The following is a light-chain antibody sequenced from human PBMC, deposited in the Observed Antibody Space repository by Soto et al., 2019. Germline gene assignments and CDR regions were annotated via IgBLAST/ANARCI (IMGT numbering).Light chain of an antibody. CDR3: QQYYSYPPT. CDR1: QSISSW. Sequence: DIQVTQSPATLSASVGARVTITCRARQSISSWLAWYQQKPGKAPKLLIYAASTLQSGVPSRFSGSGSGTDFTLTISCLQSEDFATYYCQQYYSYPPTFGQGTKVDIK. V-gene: IGKV1-5*01. J-gene: IGKJ1*01. CDR2: AAS.